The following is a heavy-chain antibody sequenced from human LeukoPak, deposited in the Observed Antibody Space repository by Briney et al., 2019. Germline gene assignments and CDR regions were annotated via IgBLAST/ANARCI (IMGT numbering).Heavy chain of an antibody. V-gene: IGHV5-51*01. J-gene: IGHJ4*02. CDR1: GYNFTPYW. Sequence: GESLKISCQSSGYNFTPYWIVWVRQMPGKGLEWMGIIYPGDSDTRYSPSFQGQVTISADKSISTAYLQWSSLKASDTAMYYCARLLSNYYDSSPQEFDYWGQGTLVTVSS. CDR2: IYPGDSDT. CDR3: ARLLSNYYDSSPQEFDY. D-gene: IGHD3-22*01.